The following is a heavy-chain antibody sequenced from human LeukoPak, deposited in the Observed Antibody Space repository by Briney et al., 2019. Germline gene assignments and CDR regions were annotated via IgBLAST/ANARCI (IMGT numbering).Heavy chain of an antibody. D-gene: IGHD2-15*01. CDR3: ARSPNCSGGSCYFFGYFDY. CDR1: GFTFSSYW. CDR2: IKQDGSEK. J-gene: IGHJ4*02. Sequence: GGSLRLSCAASGFTFSSYWMSWVRQAPGKGLEWVANIKQDGSEKYYVDSVKGRFTISRDNAKNSLYLQMNSLRAEDTAVYYCARSPNCSGGSCYFFGYFDYWGQGTLVTVSS. V-gene: IGHV3-7*03.